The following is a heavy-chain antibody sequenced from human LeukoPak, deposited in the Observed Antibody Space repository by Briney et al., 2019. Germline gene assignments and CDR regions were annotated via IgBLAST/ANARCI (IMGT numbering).Heavy chain of an antibody. Sequence: PGGSLRLSCAASGFTFSNYWMHWVRQAPGKGLEWVSGISWNSGSIGYADSVKGRFTISRDNAKNSLYLQMNSLRAEDTALYYCAKGDYGDYGFDYWGQGTLVTVSS. V-gene: IGHV3-9*01. J-gene: IGHJ4*02. CDR1: GFTFSNYW. D-gene: IGHD4-17*01. CDR2: ISWNSGSI. CDR3: AKGDYGDYGFDY.